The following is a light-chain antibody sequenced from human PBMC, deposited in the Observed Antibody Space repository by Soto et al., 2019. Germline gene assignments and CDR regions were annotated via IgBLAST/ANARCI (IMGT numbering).Light chain of an antibody. CDR2: DVS. CDR3: SSYTSIDTWV. J-gene: IGLJ1*01. CDR1: SSDVGGYNY. V-gene: IGLV2-14*03. Sequence: QSVLTQPASVSGSPGQSITNTCTGTSSDVGGYNYVSWYQQHPGKAPKVLISDVSNRPSGISNRFSGSKSGNTASLTISGLQAEDEADYYCSSYTSIDTWVFGTGTKVTVL.